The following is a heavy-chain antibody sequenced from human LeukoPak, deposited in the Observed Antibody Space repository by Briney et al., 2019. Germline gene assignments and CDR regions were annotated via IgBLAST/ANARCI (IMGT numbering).Heavy chain of an antibody. CDR3: AKDGKGWYDYSYYYYMDV. D-gene: IGHD6-19*01. Sequence: GGSLRLSCAAPGFTFSYYGMHWVRQAPGKGLEWVTFIRDEESNKYYADSGKGRFTISRDNSKNTLYLQMNSLRAEDTAIYYCAKDGKGWYDYSYYYYMDVWGKGTTVTISS. J-gene: IGHJ6*03. V-gene: IGHV3-30*02. CDR1: GFTFSYYG. CDR2: IRDEESNK.